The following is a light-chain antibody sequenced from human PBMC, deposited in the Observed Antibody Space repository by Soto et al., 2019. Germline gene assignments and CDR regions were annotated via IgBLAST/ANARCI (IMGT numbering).Light chain of an antibody. Sequence: DTVMTQSPDSLAVSLGEGATINCKSSQSVLYSSNNKNYLAWYQQKPGQPPKLLIYWASTRESGVPDRFSGSGSGTDFTLTISSLQAEDVAVYYCQQYYSTPPTFGPGTKVDIK. J-gene: IGKJ3*01. CDR2: WAS. CDR1: QSVLYSSNNKNY. CDR3: QQYYSTPPT. V-gene: IGKV4-1*01.